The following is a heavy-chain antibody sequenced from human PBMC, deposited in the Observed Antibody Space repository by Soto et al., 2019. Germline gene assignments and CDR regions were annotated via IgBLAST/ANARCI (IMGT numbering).Heavy chain of an antibody. Sequence: SETLSLTCTVSGDSISSYYWTWIRQPPGKGLEYIGYIYYSGRTYYNPSLKSRVTISVDTSKNQFSLKLSSVTAADTAVYYCGRGHLGITTTGTWYDFDYWGQGTLVTGTS. CDR2: IYYSGRT. V-gene: IGHV4-59*01. D-gene: IGHD2-15*01. J-gene: IGHJ4*02. CDR3: GRGHLGITTTGTWYDFDY. CDR1: GDSISSYY.